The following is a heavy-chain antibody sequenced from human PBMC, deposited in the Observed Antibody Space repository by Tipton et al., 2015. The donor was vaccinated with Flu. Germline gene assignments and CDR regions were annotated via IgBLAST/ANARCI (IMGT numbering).Heavy chain of an antibody. V-gene: IGHV4-34*01. CDR3: ARGCPYYDRGIWTAYNWFDP. D-gene: IGHD3-3*01. CDR2: INHSGDT. J-gene: IGHJ5*02. CDR1: GGSFSGFY. Sequence: KPSETLSLTCGVYGGSFSGFYWSWIRQPPGKGLEWIGEINHSGDTRYSPSLKSRVTISVDTSKNQFSLELSSVTAADTAFYYCARGCPYYDRGIWTAYNWFDPWGQGTLVTVSS.